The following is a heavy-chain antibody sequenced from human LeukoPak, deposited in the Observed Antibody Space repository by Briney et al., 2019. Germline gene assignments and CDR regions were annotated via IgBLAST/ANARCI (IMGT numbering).Heavy chain of an antibody. CDR2: INHNGST. J-gene: IGHJ3*01. CDR3: ARQTITVTTGEYAFDF. D-gene: IGHD4-17*01. CDR1: GGSFSDYY. Sequence: SETLSLTCAVYGGSFSDYYWSWIRQPPGMGLEWIGEINHNGSTNYNPSLKSRVTISVDTSLNQFSLNVNSMIAADTAVYYCARQTITVTTGEYAFDFWGQGTMVTFSS. V-gene: IGHV4-34*01.